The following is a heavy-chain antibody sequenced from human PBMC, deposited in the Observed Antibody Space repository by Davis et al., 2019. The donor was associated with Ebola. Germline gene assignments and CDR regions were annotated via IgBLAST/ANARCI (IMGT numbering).Heavy chain of an antibody. CDR1: GGSISSSSYY. V-gene: IGHV4-39*07. J-gene: IGHJ4*02. D-gene: IGHD3-22*01. CDR2: IYYSGST. Sequence: PGGSLRLSCTVSGGSISSSSYYWGWIRQPPGKGLEWIGSIYYSGSTYYNPSLKSRVTISVDTSKNQFSLKLSSVTAADTAVYYCARDGAYYDSSGGIDYWGQGTLVTVSS. CDR3: ARDGAYYDSSGGIDY.